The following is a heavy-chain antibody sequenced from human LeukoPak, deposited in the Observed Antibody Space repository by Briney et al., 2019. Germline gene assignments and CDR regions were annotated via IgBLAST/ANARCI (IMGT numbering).Heavy chain of an antibody. CDR3: GVAYYDSSGYYVFDY. CDR1: GGSFSGYH. V-gene: IGHV4-34*01. Sequence: SETLSLTCAVYGGSFSGYHWSWIRQPPGKGLEWIGEINHSGSTNYNPSLKSRVTISVDTSKNQFSLKLSSVTAADTAVYYCGVAYYDSSGYYVFDYWGQGTLVTVSS. CDR2: INHSGST. J-gene: IGHJ4*02. D-gene: IGHD3-22*01.